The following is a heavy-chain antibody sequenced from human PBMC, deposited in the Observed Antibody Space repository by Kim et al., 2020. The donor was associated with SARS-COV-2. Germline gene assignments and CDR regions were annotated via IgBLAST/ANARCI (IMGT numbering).Heavy chain of an antibody. CDR1: GFTFDDYA. D-gene: IGHD3-10*01. CDR2: ISWNSGSK. J-gene: IGHJ6*02. CDR3: AKGYMLRGVDYYYDMDV. Sequence: GGSLRLSCAASGFTFDDYAMHWVRQAPGKGLEWVSGISWNSGSKGYADSVKGRFTISRDNAKNSLYLQMNSLRAEDTALYYCAKGYMLRGVDYYYDMDVWGQGTTVTVSS. V-gene: IGHV3-9*01.